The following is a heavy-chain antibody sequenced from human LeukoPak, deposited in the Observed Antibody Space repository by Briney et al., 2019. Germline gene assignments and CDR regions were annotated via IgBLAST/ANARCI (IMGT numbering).Heavy chain of an antibody. Sequence: SETLSLTCAVSGGSFSGYYWSWIRQPPGKGLEWIGEINRSGSTHYNPSLKSRVTISVDTSKNQFSLKLSSVTAADTAVYYCARRAYSSSWYVFDPWGQGTLVTVSS. J-gene: IGHJ5*02. CDR2: INRSGST. V-gene: IGHV4-34*01. D-gene: IGHD6-13*01. CDR1: GGSFSGYY. CDR3: ARRAYSSSWYVFDP.